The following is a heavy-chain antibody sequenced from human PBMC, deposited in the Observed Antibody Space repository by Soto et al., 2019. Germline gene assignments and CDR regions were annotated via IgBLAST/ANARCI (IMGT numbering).Heavy chain of an antibody. D-gene: IGHD2-21*02. CDR2: IYYSGST. J-gene: IGHJ4*02. CDR1: GGSISSYY. Sequence: SETLSLTCTVSGGSISSYYWSWIRQPPGKGLEWIGYIYYSGSTNYNPSLKSRVTISVDTSKNQFSLKLSSVTAADTAVYYCERADQRRGDCYNFDYWGQGTLVTVSS. CDR3: ERADQRRGDCYNFDY. V-gene: IGHV4-59*01.